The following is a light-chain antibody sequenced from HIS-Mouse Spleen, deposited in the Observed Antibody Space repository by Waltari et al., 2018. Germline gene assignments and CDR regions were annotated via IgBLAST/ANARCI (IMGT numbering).Light chain of an antibody. J-gene: IGKJ5*01. CDR1: QSVSSY. CDR3: QQRSNWPIT. Sequence: EIVLTQSPATLSLSPGERATLSCRSSQSVSSYLAWYQQKPGQDPRLLLYDASNRATGIPARFSGSGSGTDFTLTISSLEPEDFAVYYCQQRSNWPITFGQGTRLEIK. CDR2: DAS. V-gene: IGKV3-11*01.